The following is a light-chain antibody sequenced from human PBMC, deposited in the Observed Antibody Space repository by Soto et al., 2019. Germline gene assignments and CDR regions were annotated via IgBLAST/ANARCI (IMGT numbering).Light chain of an antibody. CDR2: GAS. Sequence: EIVLTQSPATLSVSPGERATLSCRTSQSVGSNLAWYQQKPGQAPRLLIYGASSRATGIPDRFSGSGSGTDFTLTISRLEPEDFAVYYCQQRSNWPTFGGGTKV. V-gene: IGKV3D-20*02. CDR3: QQRSNWPT. J-gene: IGKJ4*01. CDR1: QSVGSN.